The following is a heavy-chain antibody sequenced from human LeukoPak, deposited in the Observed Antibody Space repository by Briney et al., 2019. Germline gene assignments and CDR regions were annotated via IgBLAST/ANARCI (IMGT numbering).Heavy chain of an antibody. CDR1: GFNFNSYA. D-gene: IGHD1-26*01. J-gene: IGHJ4*02. Sequence: GGSLRLSCAASGFNFNSYALSWVRHAPGKGLECVSGISGSGGATKYADSVEGRFTISRDNAKNTLFLQMSSLRAEDTAIYYCAKGIESSGTYYTSFDCWGQGTLVTVSS. V-gene: IGHV3-23*01. CDR3: AKGIESSGTYYTSFDC. CDR2: ISGSGGAT.